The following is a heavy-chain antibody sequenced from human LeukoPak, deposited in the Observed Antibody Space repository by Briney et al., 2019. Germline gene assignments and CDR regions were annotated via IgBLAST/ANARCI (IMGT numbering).Heavy chain of an antibody. J-gene: IGHJ4*02. Sequence: SETLSLTCAVYGGSFSGYYWSWIRQPPGKGLEWIGRIYTSGSTNYNPSLKSRVTISVDTSKNQFSLKLSSVTAADTAVYYCARAGYSYGYSFFDYWGQGTPVTVSS. CDR1: GGSFSGYY. CDR2: IYTSGST. V-gene: IGHV4-59*10. D-gene: IGHD5-18*01. CDR3: ARAGYSYGYSFFDY.